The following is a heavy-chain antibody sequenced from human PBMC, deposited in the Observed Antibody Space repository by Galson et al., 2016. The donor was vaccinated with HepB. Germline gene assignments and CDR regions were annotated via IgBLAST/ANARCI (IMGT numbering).Heavy chain of an antibody. Sequence: KVSCKVSGYTLTELSMHWVRQAPGKGLEWMGGFDPEDGETIYAQKFQDRVTMTEDTSTDTAYMELSSLRSEDTAVYYCASIPPIRDCTGTSCYDYGMDVWGQGTTVTVSS. V-gene: IGHV1-24*01. CDR1: GYTLTELS. J-gene: IGHJ6*02. CDR2: FDPEDGET. D-gene: IGHD2-2*01. CDR3: ASIPPIRDCTGTSCYDYGMDV.